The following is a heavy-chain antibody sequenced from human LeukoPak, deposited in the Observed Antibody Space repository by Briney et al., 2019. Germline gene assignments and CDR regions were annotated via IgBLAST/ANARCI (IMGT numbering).Heavy chain of an antibody. V-gene: IGHV1-2*02. D-gene: IGHD6-19*01. J-gene: IGHJ4*02. CDR2: INPNSGGT. CDR3: ARENIAVYDY. CDR1: GSPFTGYY. Sequence: ASVKVSFKASGSPFTGYYMHWVRPAPGQGLEWMGWINPNSGGTNYAQKFQGRVTMTRDTSISTAYMELSRLRSDDTAVYYCARENIAVYDYWGQGTLVTVSS.